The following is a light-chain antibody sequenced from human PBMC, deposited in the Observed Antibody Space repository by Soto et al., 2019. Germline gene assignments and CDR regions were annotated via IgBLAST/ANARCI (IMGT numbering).Light chain of an antibody. CDR1: QSVSSN. V-gene: IGKV3-15*01. Sequence: IMMTQSPATLSVSPGERATLSCRASQSVSSNLAWYQQKPGQAPRLLISDVSTRATGIPARFSGSGSGTEFTLTISGLQSGDLAVYYCQQYENYPITFGPGTKVNI. CDR2: DVS. J-gene: IGKJ3*01. CDR3: QQYENYPIT.